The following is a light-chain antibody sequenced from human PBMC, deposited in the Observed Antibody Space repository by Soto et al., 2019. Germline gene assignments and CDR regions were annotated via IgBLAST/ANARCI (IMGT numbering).Light chain of an antibody. CDR2: AAS. CDR1: QGISSY. CDR3: KQLNSYPLT. V-gene: IGKV1-9*01. J-gene: IGKJ5*01. Sequence: IQLTQSPSSLSASVGDRVTITCRASQGISSYLAWYQQKPGKAPKLLIYAASTLQSGVPSRFSGSGSVTDFNLNISSLQPEDFATYYCKQLNSYPLTFGQGTRLEIK.